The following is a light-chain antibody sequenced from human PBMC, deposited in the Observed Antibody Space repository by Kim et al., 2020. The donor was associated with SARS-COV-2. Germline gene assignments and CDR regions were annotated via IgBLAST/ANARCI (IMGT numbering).Light chain of an antibody. CDR3: QTWGTGIHVV. J-gene: IGLJ2*01. CDR1: SGHSSYA. CDR2: LNSDGSH. Sequence: SVKLTCTLRSGHSSYAIAWHQQQPEKGPRYLMKLNSDGSHSKGDGIPDRFSGSSSGAERYLTISSLQSEDEADYYCQTWGTGIHVVFGGGTQLTVL. V-gene: IGLV4-69*01.